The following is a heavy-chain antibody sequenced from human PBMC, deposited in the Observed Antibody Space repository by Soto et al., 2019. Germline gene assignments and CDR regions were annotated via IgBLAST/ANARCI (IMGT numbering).Heavy chain of an antibody. V-gene: IGHV4-34*01. CDR2: INHSGST. CDR3: ARGAARYCSGGSCYSHFYYYGMDV. J-gene: IGHJ6*02. D-gene: IGHD2-15*01. Sequence: QVQLQQWGAGLLKPSETLSLTCAVYGGSFSGYYWSWIRQPPGKGLEWMGEINHSGSTNYNPSLKSRVTIPVDTSKNQCYLKLSSVTAADTAVYYCARGAARYCSGGSCYSHFYYYGMDVWGQGTTVTVSS. CDR1: GGSFSGYY.